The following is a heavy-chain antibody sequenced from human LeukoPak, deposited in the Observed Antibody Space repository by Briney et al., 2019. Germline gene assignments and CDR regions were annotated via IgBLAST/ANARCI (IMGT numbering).Heavy chain of an antibody. Sequence: PSETLSLTCAVYGGSFSDYYGSWIRQPPGKGLEWIGEINHSGSTNYNPSLKSRVTISVDTSKNQFSLKLNSVTAADTAVYYCPYSSGFQQHCGPGTLVTVSS. D-gene: IGHD3-22*01. CDR3: PYSSGFQQH. CDR1: GGSFSDYY. J-gene: IGHJ1*01. V-gene: IGHV4-34*01. CDR2: INHSGST.